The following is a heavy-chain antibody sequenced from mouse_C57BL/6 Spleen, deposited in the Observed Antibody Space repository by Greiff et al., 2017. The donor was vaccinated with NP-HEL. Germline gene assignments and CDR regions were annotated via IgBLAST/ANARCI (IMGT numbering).Heavy chain of an antibody. Sequence: QVQLKQPGAELVKPGASVKLSCKASGYTFTSYWMHWVKQRPGQGLEWIGMIHPNSGSTNYHEKFKSKATLTVDKSSSTAYMQLSSLTSEVSAVYYCAFITTSWFAYWGQGTLVTVSA. CDR2: IHPNSGST. CDR1: GYTFTSYW. D-gene: IGHD1-1*01. V-gene: IGHV1-64*01. CDR3: AFITTSWFAY. J-gene: IGHJ3*01.